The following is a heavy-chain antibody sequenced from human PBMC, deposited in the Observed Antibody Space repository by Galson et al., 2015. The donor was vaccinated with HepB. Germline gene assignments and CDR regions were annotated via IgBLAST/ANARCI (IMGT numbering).Heavy chain of an antibody. J-gene: IGHJ6*02. CDR3: AKEWMRSGSYIQSFYHYGMPV. V-gene: IGHV3-30*18. Sequence: SLRLSCAASGFTFSSYGMHWVRQAPGKGLEWVAVISYDGGNKYYGDSVKGRFNISRDNSQNTLHLQMNSLRAEDSAVYYCAKEWMRSGSYIQSFYHYGMPVWGHGTTVTVSS. D-gene: IGHD1-26*01. CDR2: ISYDGGNK. CDR1: GFTFSSYG.